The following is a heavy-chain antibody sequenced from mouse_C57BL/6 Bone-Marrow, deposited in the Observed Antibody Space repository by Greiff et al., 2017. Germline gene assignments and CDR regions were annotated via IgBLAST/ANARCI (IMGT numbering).Heavy chain of an antibody. D-gene: IGHD1-1*01. CDR1: GFTFSDFY. CDR3: ARDAPSYYGSSYDAMDY. CDR2: SRNKANDYTT. J-gene: IGHJ4*01. V-gene: IGHV7-1*01. Sequence: EVKLVESGGGLVQSGRSLRLSCATSGFTFSDFYMEWVRQAPGKGLEWIAASRNKANDYTTEYSASVKGRFIVSRDTSQSILYLQMNALRAEDTAIYYCARDAPSYYGSSYDAMDYWGQGTSVTVSS.